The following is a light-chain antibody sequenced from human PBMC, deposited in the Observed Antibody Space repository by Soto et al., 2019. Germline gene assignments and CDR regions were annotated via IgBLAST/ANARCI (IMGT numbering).Light chain of an antibody. CDR1: QSVRDSH. CDR3: QQYGSSPGT. V-gene: IGKV3-20*01. Sequence: EIVLTQSPGTLSLSPGERATLSCRASQSVRDSHLAWYQQKPGRAPSLLIYETSSRATGIPDRFRGSGSGTEFALTITRVEPEDVAMYFCQQYGSSPGTFGQGTKVDIK. J-gene: IGKJ1*01. CDR2: ETS.